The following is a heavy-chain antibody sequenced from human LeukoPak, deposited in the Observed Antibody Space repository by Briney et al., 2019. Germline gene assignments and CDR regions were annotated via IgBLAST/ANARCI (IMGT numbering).Heavy chain of an antibody. CDR1: GFTFSSYA. CDR3: AKFTLRFLEWLLSTYSGMDV. D-gene: IGHD3-3*01. CDR2: ISGSGGST. J-gene: IGHJ6*02. V-gene: IGHV3-23*01. Sequence: GGSLRLSCAASGFTFSSYAMSWVRQAPGKGLEWVSAISGSGGSTYYADSVKGRFTISRDNSKNTLYLQMNSLRAEDTAVYYCAKFTLRFLEWLLSTYSGMDVWGQGTTVTVSS.